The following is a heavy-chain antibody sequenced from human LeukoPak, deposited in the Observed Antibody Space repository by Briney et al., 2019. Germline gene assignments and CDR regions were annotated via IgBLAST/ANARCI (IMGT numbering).Heavy chain of an antibody. CDR2: IYYIGST. CDR1: GDSMNSYY. J-gene: IGHJ4*02. D-gene: IGHD3-10*01. CDR3: ARKLSGADKGFDY. Sequence: PSETLSLTCTVSGDSMNSYYWSWIRQPPGKGVEWIGHIYYIGSTNYNPFLKSRITISVDTSKNQFSLKLSSVTAADTAVYYCARKLSGADKGFDYWGQGTLVTVSS. V-gene: IGHV4-59*01.